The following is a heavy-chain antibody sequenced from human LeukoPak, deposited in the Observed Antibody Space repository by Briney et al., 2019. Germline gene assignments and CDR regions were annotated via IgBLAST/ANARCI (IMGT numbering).Heavy chain of an antibody. D-gene: IGHD3-22*01. CDR2: IIPIFGTA. J-gene: IGHJ4*02. CDR1: GGTFSSYA. Sequence: SVKVSCKASGGTFSSYAISWVRQAPGQGLEWMGGIIPIFGTANYAQKFQGRVTITADESTSTAYMELSSLRSEDTAVYYCVRSDGSGYYPRTLDYWGQGTLVTVSS. CDR3: VRSDGSGYYPRTLDY. V-gene: IGHV1-69*01.